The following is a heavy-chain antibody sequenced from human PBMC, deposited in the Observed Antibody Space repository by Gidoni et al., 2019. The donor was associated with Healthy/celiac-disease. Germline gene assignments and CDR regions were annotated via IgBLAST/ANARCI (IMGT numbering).Heavy chain of an antibody. D-gene: IGHD2-21*02. V-gene: IGHV3-43*01. CDR3: AKSSPPYCGGDCSRFDY. CDR1: GFTFDAYT. J-gene: IGHJ4*02. Sequence: EVQLVESGGVVVQPGGSLRLSCAASGFTFDAYTMNWVRQAPGKCLEWVSLISWDGGSTYYADSVKGRFTISRDNSKNSLYLQMNSLRTEDTALYYCAKSSPPYCGGDCSRFDYWGQGTLVTVSS. CDR2: ISWDGGST.